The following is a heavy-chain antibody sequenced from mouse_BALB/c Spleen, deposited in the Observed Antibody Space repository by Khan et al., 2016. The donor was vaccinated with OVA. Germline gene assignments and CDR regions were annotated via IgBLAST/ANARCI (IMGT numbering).Heavy chain of an antibody. J-gene: IGHJ4*01. D-gene: IGHD2-4*01. Sequence: VQLKQSGAELVKPGASVKLSCTASGFNIKDTYMHWVKQRPEQGLEWIGRIDPANGNTKYDPKFQGTATITADTSSNTAYLQLSSLTSEDTAVYYCAPIYYDPYYAMDYWGQGTSVTVSS. V-gene: IGHV14-3*02. CDR1: GFNIKDTY. CDR2: IDPANGNT. CDR3: APIYYDPYYAMDY.